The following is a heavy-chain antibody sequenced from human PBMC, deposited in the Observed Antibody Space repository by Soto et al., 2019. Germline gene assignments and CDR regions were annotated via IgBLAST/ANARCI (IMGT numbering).Heavy chain of an antibody. J-gene: IGHJ4*02. Sequence: GGSLRLSCAASGFTVRNYYMTWVRQAPGKGLEWVSFIYSSGSTYYADSVKGRFTISRDNFKNTLYLQMNSLRAEDTAVYYCARGYSYTQPVFDYSGLGTLVTVSS. CDR3: ARGYSYTQPVFDY. V-gene: IGHV3-53*01. CDR1: GFTVRNYY. D-gene: IGHD5-18*01. CDR2: IYSSGST.